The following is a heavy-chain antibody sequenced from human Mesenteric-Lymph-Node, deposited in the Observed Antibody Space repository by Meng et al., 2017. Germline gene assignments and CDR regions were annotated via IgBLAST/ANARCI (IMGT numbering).Heavy chain of an antibody. CDR3: AREIWAAENWFDP. CDR1: GYTFTNYG. D-gene: IGHD6-13*01. Sequence: ASVKVSCKASGYTFTNYGISWVRQAPGQGLEWMGRITTDSGRTSYAQKFQGRVMMTTDTSTSTDYMEVRSLRSDDTAVYYCAREIWAAENWFDPWGQGTLVTVSS. J-gene: IGHJ5*02. V-gene: IGHV1-18*01. CDR2: ITTDSGRT.